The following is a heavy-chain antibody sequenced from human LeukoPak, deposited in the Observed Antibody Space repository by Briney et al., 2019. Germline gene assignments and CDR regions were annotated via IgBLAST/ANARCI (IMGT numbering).Heavy chain of an antibody. CDR2: IRRDGSNK. J-gene: IGHJ4*02. V-gene: IGHV3-30*02. CDR3: AKDGGSGTYYTFYYFDF. D-gene: IGHD3-10*01. Sequence: GGSLRLSCAASGLSFSSYGMFWVRQAPGKGLEWVAFIRRDGSNKYYADSVKGRFTISRDNSKNTVYLQMNSPGVDDTAIYYCAKDGGSGTYYTFYYFDFWGQGTLVTVSS. CDR1: GLSFSSYG.